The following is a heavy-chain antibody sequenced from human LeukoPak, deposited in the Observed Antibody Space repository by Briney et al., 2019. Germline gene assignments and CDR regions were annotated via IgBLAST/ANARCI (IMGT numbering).Heavy chain of an antibody. V-gene: IGHV3-21*01. CDR2: ISSSSSYI. J-gene: IGHJ5*02. CDR3: ARDLGYCSGGSCYSAWFDP. D-gene: IGHD2-15*01. Sequence: PGGSLRLSCAASGFTFSSYSMNWVRQAPGKGLEWVSSISSSSSYIYYADSVKGRFTTSRDNAKNSLYLQMNSLRAEDTAVYYCARDLGYCSGGSCYSAWFDPWGQGTLVTVSS. CDR1: GFTFSSYS.